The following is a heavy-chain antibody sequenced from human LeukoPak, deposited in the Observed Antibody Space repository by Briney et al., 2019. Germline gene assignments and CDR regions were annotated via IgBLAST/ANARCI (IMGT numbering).Heavy chain of an antibody. D-gene: IGHD6-6*01. J-gene: IGHJ4*02. CDR2: IYSGGST. Sequence: PGGSLSFSVAPSGFTFITNYITWFRQAPGKGLEWVSVIYSGGSTYYTDSVKGRFAISRDNSKNTLYLQMNSLRAEDTAVYYCARWEYSSSFFDYWGQGTLVTVSS. V-gene: IGHV3-66*01. CDR3: ARWEYSSSFFDY. CDR1: GFTFITNY.